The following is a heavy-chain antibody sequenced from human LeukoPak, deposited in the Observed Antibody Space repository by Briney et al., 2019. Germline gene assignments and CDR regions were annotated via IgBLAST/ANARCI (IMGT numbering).Heavy chain of an antibody. V-gene: IGHV3-30*18. J-gene: IGHJ6*02. CDR2: ISYDGSNK. D-gene: IGHD3-22*01. Sequence: GRSLRLSCAASGFTFSSYGMHWVRQAPGKGLGWVAVISYDGSNKYYADSVKGRFTISRDNSKNTLYLQMNSLRAEDTAVYYCAKDQDSSGPQDVWGQGTTVTVSS. CDR1: GFTFSSYG. CDR3: AKDQDSSGPQDV.